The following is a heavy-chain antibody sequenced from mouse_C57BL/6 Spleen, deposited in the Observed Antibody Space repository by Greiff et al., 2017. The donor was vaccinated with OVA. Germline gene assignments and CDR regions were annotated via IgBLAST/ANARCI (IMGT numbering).Heavy chain of an antibody. J-gene: IGHJ3*01. CDR1: GYTFTSYW. D-gene: IGHD1-1*01. CDR3: ASYGTRGAWFAY. Sequence: VKLQESGTELVKPGASVTLSCKASGYTFTSYWMHWVKQRPGQGLEWIGNINPSNGGTNYNEKFKSKATLTVDKSSSTAYMQLSSLTSEDSAVYYCASYGTRGAWFAYWGQGTLVTVSA. CDR2: INPSNGGT. V-gene: IGHV1-53*01.